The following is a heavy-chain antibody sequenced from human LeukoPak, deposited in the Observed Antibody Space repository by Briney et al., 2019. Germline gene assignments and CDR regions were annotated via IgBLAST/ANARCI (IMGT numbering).Heavy chain of an antibody. CDR2: ISSSSSYI. CDR1: GFTFSSYS. CDR3: ARVNDSSGYYSYYFDY. V-gene: IGHV3-21*01. J-gene: IGHJ4*02. Sequence: GGSLRLSCAASGFTFSSYSMNWVRQAPGKGLEWVSSISSSSSYIYYADSVQGRFTISRDNAKNSLYLQMNSLRAEDTAVYYCARVNDSSGYYSYYFDYWGQGTLVTVSS. D-gene: IGHD3-22*01.